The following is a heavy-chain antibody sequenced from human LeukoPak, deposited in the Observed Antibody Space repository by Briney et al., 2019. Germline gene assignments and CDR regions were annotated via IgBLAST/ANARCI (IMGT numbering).Heavy chain of an antibody. D-gene: IGHD6-13*01. J-gene: IGHJ5*02. CDR3: AREIAAAPHASPVHWGFDP. CDR2: IDYSRRN. V-gene: IGHV4-59*01. CDR1: GGFISIYY. Sequence: SDAQSLMCTVYGGFISIYYCSWTRHPPGGGLECIVYIDYSRRNNSNPSLKSRVTISVDTSKKQFSQKLSSVTAADTAVYYCAREIAAAPHASPVHWGFDPWGQGTLVTVSS.